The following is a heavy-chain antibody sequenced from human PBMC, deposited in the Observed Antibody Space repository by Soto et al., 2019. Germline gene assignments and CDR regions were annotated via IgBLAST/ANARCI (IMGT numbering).Heavy chain of an antibody. CDR1: GFTFSSYA. J-gene: IGHJ4*02. V-gene: IGHV3-30-3*01. D-gene: IGHD3-10*01. CDR2: ISYDGSNK. CDR3: ARDNPHRGVMYYFDY. Sequence: PGGSLRLACAASGFTFSSYAMHWVRQAPGKGLEWVAVISYDGSNKYYADSVKGRFTISRDNSKNTLYLQMNSLRAEDTAVYYCARDNPHRGVMYYFDYWGQGTLVTVSS.